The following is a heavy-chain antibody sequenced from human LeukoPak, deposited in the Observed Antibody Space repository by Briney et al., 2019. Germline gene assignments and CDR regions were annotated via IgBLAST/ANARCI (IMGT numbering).Heavy chain of an antibody. Sequence: SETLSLTCTVSGGSISSGDYYWSWIRQPPGKGLEWIGYIYYGGSTYYNPSLKSRVTISVDTSKNQFSLKLSSVTAADTAVYYCARAPRRYSSSFDYFDYWGQGTLVTVSS. CDR2: IYYGGST. J-gene: IGHJ4*02. V-gene: IGHV4-30-4*01. CDR1: GGSISSGDYY. CDR3: ARAPRRYSSSFDYFDY. D-gene: IGHD6-13*01.